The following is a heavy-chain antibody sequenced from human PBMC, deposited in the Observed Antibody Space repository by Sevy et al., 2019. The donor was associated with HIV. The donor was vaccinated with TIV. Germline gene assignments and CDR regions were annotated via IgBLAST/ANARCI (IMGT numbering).Heavy chain of an antibody. Sequence: SETLSLTCTVSGGSISSSSYYWGWIRQPPGKGLEWIGSIYYSGSTYYNPSLKSRVTISVDTSKNQFSLKLSSVTAADTAVYYCARHVVGATGGGTDDAFDIWGQGTMVTVSS. CDR2: IYYSGST. CDR3: ARHVVGATGGGTDDAFDI. CDR1: GGSISSSSYY. J-gene: IGHJ3*02. V-gene: IGHV4-39*01. D-gene: IGHD1-26*01.